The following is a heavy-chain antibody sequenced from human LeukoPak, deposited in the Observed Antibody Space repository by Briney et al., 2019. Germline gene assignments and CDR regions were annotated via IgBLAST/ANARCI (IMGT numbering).Heavy chain of an antibody. CDR3: AKVLVGSMNAFNI. J-gene: IGHJ3*02. Sequence: GESLKISCKGSGHSFTRYWIGWVRQMPGKGLEWMGTIYPGDSDTRYSPSFQGQVSISVEKSINTAYLQWSSLKASDTGMYYCAKVLVGSMNAFNIWGQGTKVTVSS. D-gene: IGHD1-26*01. CDR2: IYPGDSDT. CDR1: GHSFTRYW. V-gene: IGHV5-51*01.